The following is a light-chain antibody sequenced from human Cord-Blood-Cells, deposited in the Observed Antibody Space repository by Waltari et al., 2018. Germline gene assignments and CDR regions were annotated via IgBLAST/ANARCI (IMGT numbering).Light chain of an antibody. Sequence: QSALTQPASVSGSPGQSIPISCPGTSRDVGGYNYVSRYQQHPGKAPKLMIYEVSNRPSGVSNRFSGSKSGNTASLTISGLQAEDEADYYCSSYTSSSTRVVFGGGTKLTVL. V-gene: IGLV2-14*01. CDR2: EVS. CDR3: SSYTSSSTRVV. CDR1: SRDVGGYNY. J-gene: IGLJ2*01.